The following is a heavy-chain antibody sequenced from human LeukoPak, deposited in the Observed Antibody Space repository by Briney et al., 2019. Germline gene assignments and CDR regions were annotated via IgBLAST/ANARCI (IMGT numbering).Heavy chain of an antibody. CDR2: ISGSGGST. CDR1: GFTFSSYA. Sequence: HPGGSLRLSCAASGFTFSSYAMSWVRQAPGKGLEWVSAISGSGGSTYYADSVKGRFTISRDNSKNTLYLQMNSLRAEDTAVYYCAKRGMRFWSGYYTGSGYDYWGQGTLVTVSS. V-gene: IGHV3-23*01. CDR3: AKRGMRFWSGYYTGSGYDY. J-gene: IGHJ4*02. D-gene: IGHD3-3*01.